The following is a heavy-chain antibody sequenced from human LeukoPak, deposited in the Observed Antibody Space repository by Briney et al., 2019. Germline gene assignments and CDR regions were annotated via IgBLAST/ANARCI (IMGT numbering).Heavy chain of an antibody. Sequence: ASVKVSCKASGYTFTSYGISWVRQAPGQGLEWMGWISAYNGNTNYAQKLQGRVTMTRDTSISTAYMELSRLRSDDTAVYYCARTVLRYFDWLPLIDYWGQGTLVTVSS. CDR3: ARTVLRYFDWLPLIDY. CDR1: GYTFTSYG. D-gene: IGHD3-9*01. J-gene: IGHJ4*02. V-gene: IGHV1-18*01. CDR2: ISAYNGNT.